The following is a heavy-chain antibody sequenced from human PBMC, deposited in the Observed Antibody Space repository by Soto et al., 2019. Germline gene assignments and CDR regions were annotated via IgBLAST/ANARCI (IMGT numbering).Heavy chain of an antibody. CDR2: IYYSGST. CDR3: ARVPLELPGPFSHFDY. J-gene: IGHJ4*02. Sequence: LSLTCTVSGGSISSGGYYWSWIRQHPGKGLEWIGYIYYSGSTYYNPSLKSRVTISVDTSKNQFSLKLSSVTAADTAVYYCARVPLELPGPFSHFDYWGQGTLVTVSS. D-gene: IGHD1-26*01. CDR1: GGSISSGGYY. V-gene: IGHV4-31*03.